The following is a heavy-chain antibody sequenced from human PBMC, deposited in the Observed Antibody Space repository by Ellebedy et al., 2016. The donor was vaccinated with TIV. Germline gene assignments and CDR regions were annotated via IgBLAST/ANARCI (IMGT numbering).Heavy chain of an antibody. CDR3: ARDAGAITVYYYYGMDV. D-gene: IGHD1-26*01. Sequence: SVKVSXKASRGTFSSYAISWVRQAPGQGLEWMGGIIPIFGTANYAQKFQGRVTITADESTSTAYMELSSLRSEDTAVYYCARDAGAITVYYYYGMDVWGQGTTVTVSS. V-gene: IGHV1-69*13. J-gene: IGHJ6*02. CDR1: RGTFSSYA. CDR2: IIPIFGTA.